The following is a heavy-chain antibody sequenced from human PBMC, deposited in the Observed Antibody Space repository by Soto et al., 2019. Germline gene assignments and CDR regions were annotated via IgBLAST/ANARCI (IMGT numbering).Heavy chain of an antibody. CDR2: ISYDGSNK. CDR1: GFTFSSYA. J-gene: IGHJ6*02. Sequence: GGSLRLSCAASGFTFSSYAMHWVRQAPGKGLEWVAVISYDGSNKYYADSVKGRFTISRDNSKNTLYLQMNSLRAEDTAVYYCARDRRRVYYYGMDVWGQGTTVTVS. V-gene: IGHV3-30-3*01. CDR3: ARDRRRVYYYGMDV.